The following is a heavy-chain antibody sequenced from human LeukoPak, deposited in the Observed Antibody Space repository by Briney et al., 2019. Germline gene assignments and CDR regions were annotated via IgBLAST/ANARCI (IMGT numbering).Heavy chain of an antibody. Sequence: GASVKVPCKASGYTFTGYGISWVRQAPGQGLEWMGWISAYNGNTNYAQKLQGRVTMTTDTSTSTAYMELRSLRSDDTAVYYCARASYCSSTSCYRFDYWGQGTLVTVSS. V-gene: IGHV1-18*01. CDR3: ARASYCSSTSCYRFDY. CDR1: GYTFTGYG. J-gene: IGHJ4*02. D-gene: IGHD2-2*01. CDR2: ISAYNGNT.